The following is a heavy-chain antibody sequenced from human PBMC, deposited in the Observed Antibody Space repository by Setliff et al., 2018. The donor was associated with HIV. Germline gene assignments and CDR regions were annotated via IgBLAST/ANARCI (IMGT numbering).Heavy chain of an antibody. CDR1: GYSFTSHW. J-gene: IGHJ6*03. CDR3: ARFWGSSGWYGDYYYYYMDV. CDR2: IYPADSDT. D-gene: IGHD6-19*01. Sequence: GESLKISCKGSGYSFTSHWIGWVRQVPGKGLEWMGIIYPADSDTRYSPSFQGQVTISADKSISTAYLQWSSPKASDTAMYYCARFWGSSGWYGDYYYYYMDVWGKGTTVTVSS. V-gene: IGHV5-51*01.